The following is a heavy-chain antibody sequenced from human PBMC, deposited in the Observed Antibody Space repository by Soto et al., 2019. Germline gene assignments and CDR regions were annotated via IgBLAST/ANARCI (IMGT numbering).Heavy chain of an antibody. Sequence: PSETLSLTCTVSGGSVSSGSYYWSWIRQPPGKGLEWIGYIYYSGSTNYNPSLKSRVTISVDTSKNQFSLKLSSVTAADTAVYYCARDPTRGVDPWGQGTLVTVSS. CDR2: IYYSGST. CDR1: GGSVSSGSYY. V-gene: IGHV4-61*01. J-gene: IGHJ5*02. D-gene: IGHD3-10*01. CDR3: ARDPTRGVDP.